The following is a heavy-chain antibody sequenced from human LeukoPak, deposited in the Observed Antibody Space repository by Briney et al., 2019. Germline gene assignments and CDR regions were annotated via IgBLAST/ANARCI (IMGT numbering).Heavy chain of an antibody. Sequence: PGGSLRLSCEVSGFTFSSYWMSWVRQAPGKGLEWVANIKQDGSEKYYVDSVKGRFTMSRDNAKNSLYLQMNSLRAEDTAVYYCARVQWELRGVGSYFEYWGQGALVTVSS. J-gene: IGHJ4*02. D-gene: IGHD1-26*01. CDR1: GFTFSSYW. V-gene: IGHV3-7*01. CDR2: IKQDGSEK. CDR3: ARVQWELRGVGSYFEY.